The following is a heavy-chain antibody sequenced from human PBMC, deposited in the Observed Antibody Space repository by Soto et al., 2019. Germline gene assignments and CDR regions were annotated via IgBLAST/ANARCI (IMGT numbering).Heavy chain of an antibody. CDR3: ARGSGCSSSSDR. D-gene: IGHD6-6*01. CDR2: IRNKGNGGTT. CDR1: GFTLGGSC. J-gene: IGHJ5*02. Sequence: GGSLRLSCAASGFTLGGSCVPWGRQSPGKGLERVGFIRNKGNGGTTEQTPYVKGRITIAREDSKSVTKQQRNSLGGEDTALCGCARGSGCSSSSDRWGQGALVTVSS. V-gene: IGHV3-49*04.